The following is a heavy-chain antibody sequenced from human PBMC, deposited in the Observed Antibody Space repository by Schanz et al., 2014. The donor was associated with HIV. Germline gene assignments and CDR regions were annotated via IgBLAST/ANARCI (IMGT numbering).Heavy chain of an antibody. Sequence: QVQLVQSGAEVKKPGSSVKVSCKASGYTFTGNYMHWVRQAPGQGLEWMGWINPNSDATNYEQKFQGRVTMTRDTSINTAYMELSSLRSEDTAVYYCASDLNTPEIVVLLDYWGQGTLVTVSS. D-gene: IGHD3-22*01. V-gene: IGHV1-2*02. CDR2: INPNSDAT. CDR3: ASDLNTPEIVVLLDY. J-gene: IGHJ4*02. CDR1: GYTFTGNY.